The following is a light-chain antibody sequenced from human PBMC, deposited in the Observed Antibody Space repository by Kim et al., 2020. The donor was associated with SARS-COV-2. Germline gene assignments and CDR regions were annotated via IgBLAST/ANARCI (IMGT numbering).Light chain of an antibody. CDR1: EDVSDY. Sequence: DIQLTQSPSSLSASVGDRVTITCQASEDVSDYLNWYHQKPGEAPKVLIRAAANLESGVPSRFSRGGSGTEFSLTISSVQPEDMGTYYCQQYNAPPGTFGQGTRLEIK. V-gene: IGKV1-33*01. J-gene: IGKJ5*01. CDR2: AAA. CDR3: QQYNAPPGT.